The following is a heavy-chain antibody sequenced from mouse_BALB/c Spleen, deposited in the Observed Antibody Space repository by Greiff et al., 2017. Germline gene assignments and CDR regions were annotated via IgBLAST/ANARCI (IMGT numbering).Heavy chain of an antibody. Sequence: VQLQQSGPELVKPGASVKMSCKASGYTFTSYVMHWVKQKPGQGLEWIGYINPYNDGTKYNEKFKGKATLTSDKSSSTAYMELSSLTSEDSAVYYCARGWRITTAWFAYWGQGTLVTVSA. CDR3: ARGWRITTAWFAY. CDR1: GYTFTSYV. CDR2: INPYNDGT. D-gene: IGHD2-4*01. V-gene: IGHV1-14*01. J-gene: IGHJ3*01.